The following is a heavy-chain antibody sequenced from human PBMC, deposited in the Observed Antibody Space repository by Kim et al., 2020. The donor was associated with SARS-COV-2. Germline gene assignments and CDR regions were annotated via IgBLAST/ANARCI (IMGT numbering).Heavy chain of an antibody. V-gene: IGHV4-61*01. J-gene: IGHJ4*02. Sequence: SETLSLTCTVSGGSVSSGSYYWSWIRQPPGKGLEWIGYIYYSGSTNYNPSLKSRVTISVDTSKNQFSLKLSSVTAADTAVYYCARDGAAAGLPFDYWGQG. CDR3: ARDGAAAGLPFDY. D-gene: IGHD6-13*01. CDR2: IYYSGST. CDR1: GGSVSSGSYY.